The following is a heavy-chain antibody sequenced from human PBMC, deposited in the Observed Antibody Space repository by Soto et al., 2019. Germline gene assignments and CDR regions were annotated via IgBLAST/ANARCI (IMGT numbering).Heavy chain of an antibody. CDR2: LYYSGTT. CDR1: GGSISSGDYY. J-gene: IGHJ6*02. D-gene: IGHD4-4*01. V-gene: IGHV4-39*01. CDR3: ARPRTYNKCGESFYSVDV. Sequence: SETLSLTCTVSGGSISSGDYYRGWFRQPPGKGLEWIGSLYYSGTTYYNSSLKSRVTISRDTSKNQFSLKVSSVTAADAGVYYCARPRTYNKCGESFYSVDVWGQGTTVTVSS.